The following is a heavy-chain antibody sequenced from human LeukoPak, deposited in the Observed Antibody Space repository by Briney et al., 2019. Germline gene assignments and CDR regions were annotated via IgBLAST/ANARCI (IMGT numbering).Heavy chain of an antibody. CDR2: MNPNSGNT. V-gene: IGHV1-8*03. CDR1: GYTFTSYD. J-gene: IGHJ4*02. CDR3: ARGSGRLGRDH. D-gene: IGHD3-10*01. Sequence: ASVKVSCKASGYTFTSYDINWLRQASGKGLEWMGWMNPNSGNTGYAQKFQGRVTITRNTSISTAYMELSSLRSEDTAVYYCARGSGRLGRDHWGQGTLVTVSS.